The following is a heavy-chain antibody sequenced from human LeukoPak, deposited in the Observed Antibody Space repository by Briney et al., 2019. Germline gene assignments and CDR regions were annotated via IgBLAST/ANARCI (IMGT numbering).Heavy chain of an antibody. J-gene: IGHJ4*02. CDR2: ISAYNGNT. Sequence: GASVKVSCKASGYTFTSYGISWVRQAPGQGLEWMGWISAYNGNTNYAQKLQGRVTMTTDTSTSTAYMELRSLRSDDTAVYYCAREGHYCSGGSCYRLLNFDYWGQGTLVTVSS. V-gene: IGHV1-18*01. D-gene: IGHD2-15*01. CDR3: AREGHYCSGGSCYRLLNFDY. CDR1: GYTFTSYG.